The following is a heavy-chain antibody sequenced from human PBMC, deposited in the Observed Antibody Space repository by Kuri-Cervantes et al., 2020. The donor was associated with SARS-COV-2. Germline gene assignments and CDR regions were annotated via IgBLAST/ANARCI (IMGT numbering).Heavy chain of an antibody. J-gene: IGHJ6*03. CDR3: AGIQTAYSGYDGYYYNYMAV. CDR2: IYNSGST. V-gene: IGHV4-39*01. Sequence: ESLKISCTVSGGSISSSNYYWGWIRQPPGKGLEWIGSIYNSGSTYYNPSLKSRVTISVDTAKNQFSLKLSSVTATDTAVYYCAGIQTAYSGYDGYYYNYMAVWGKGNTVHVAS. CDR1: GGSISSSNYY. D-gene: IGHD5-12*01.